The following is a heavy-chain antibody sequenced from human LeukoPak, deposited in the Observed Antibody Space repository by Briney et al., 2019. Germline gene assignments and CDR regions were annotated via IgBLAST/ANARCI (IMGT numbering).Heavy chain of an antibody. V-gene: IGHV4-34*01. CDR2: INHSGST. CDR1: RGSFSAYY. Sequence: SETLSLTCAVYRGSFSAYYWSWIRQPPGKGLEWIGEINHSGSTNHNPSLKSRVTISVDTSKNQFSLKLTSVTAADTAVYYCARGPHLVRHYMDVWGKGATVIVSS. D-gene: IGHD2-2*01. J-gene: IGHJ6*03. CDR3: ARGPHLVRHYMDV.